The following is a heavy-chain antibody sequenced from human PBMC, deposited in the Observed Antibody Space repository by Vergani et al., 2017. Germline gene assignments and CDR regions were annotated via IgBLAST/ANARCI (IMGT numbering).Heavy chain of an antibody. CDR1: GYTFTSYA. Sequence: QVQLVQSGAEVKKPGASVKVSCKASGYTFTSYAMHWVRQAPGQRLEWMGWINAGKGNTKYSQKFQGRVTITRDTSASTAYMELSSLRSEDTAVYYCARAGGSSGWYHFDYWGQGTLVTVSS. CDR2: INAGKGNT. J-gene: IGHJ4*02. CDR3: ARAGGSSGWYHFDY. V-gene: IGHV1-3*01. D-gene: IGHD6-19*01.